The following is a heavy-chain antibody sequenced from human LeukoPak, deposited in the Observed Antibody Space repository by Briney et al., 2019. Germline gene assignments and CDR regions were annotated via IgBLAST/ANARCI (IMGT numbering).Heavy chain of an antibody. V-gene: IGHV3-48*03. Sequence: PGGSLRLSCAASGFTFSSYEMNWVRQAPGKWLEWVSYISSSGSTIYYADSVKGRFTISRDNAKNSLYLQINSLRAEDTSVYYCARGAYGISDIWGQGTMVTVSS. CDR1: GFTFSSYE. CDR2: ISSSGSTI. CDR3: ARGAYGISDI. J-gene: IGHJ3*02. D-gene: IGHD3-9*01.